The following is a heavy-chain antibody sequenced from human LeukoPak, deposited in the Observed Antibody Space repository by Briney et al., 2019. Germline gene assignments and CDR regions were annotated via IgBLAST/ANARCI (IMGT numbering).Heavy chain of an antibody. Sequence: SETLSLTCADYGGSFSGYYWSWIRQPPGKGLEWIGEINHSGSTNYNPSLKSRVTISVDTSKNQFSLKLSSVTAADTAVYYCARSLTYYYDNWGQGTLVTVSS. J-gene: IGHJ4*02. CDR1: GGSFSGYY. V-gene: IGHV4-34*01. CDR2: INHSGST. CDR3: ARSLTYYYDN. D-gene: IGHD3-9*01.